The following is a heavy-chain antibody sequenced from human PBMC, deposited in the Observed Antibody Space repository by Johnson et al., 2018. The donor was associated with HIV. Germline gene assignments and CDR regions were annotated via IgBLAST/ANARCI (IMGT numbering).Heavy chain of an antibody. CDR2: IYTDGST. D-gene: IGHD3-3*01. CDR1: GFVFSNAW. Sequence: VQLVESGGGLVKPGSSLRLSCAASGFVFSNAWMNWVRQAPGKGLEWVSVIYTDGSTYYTDSVKGRFTISRDNSKNTLYLQMNSLRAEDPALYYCGRDLREYECEGWAWDYYDFGRDQPCLDPRGLVGIFDLWGQGTMLTVSS. CDR3: GRDLREYECEGWAWDYYDFGRDQPCLDPRGLVGIFDL. V-gene: IGHV3-66*02. J-gene: IGHJ3*01.